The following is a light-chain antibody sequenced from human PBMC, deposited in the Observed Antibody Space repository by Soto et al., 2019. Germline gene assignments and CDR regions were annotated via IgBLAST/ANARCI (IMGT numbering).Light chain of an antibody. J-gene: IGLJ1*01. CDR1: TSDVGGYNY. CDR2: GVT. V-gene: IGLV2-14*03. CDR3: SSFTSNRIYV. Sequence: QSVLTQPASVSGSPGQSITIPCTGTTSDVGGYNYVSWYQQHPGRAPRLLIHGVTTRPSGISGRFSASKSGLTASLTISGLQPEDEADYYCSSFTSNRIYVFGPGTKVTVL.